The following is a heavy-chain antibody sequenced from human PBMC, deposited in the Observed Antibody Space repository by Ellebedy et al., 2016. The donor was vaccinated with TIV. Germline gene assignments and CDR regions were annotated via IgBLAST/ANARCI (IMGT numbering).Heavy chain of an antibody. V-gene: IGHV4-34*01. CDR1: GGSFSGYY. Sequence: MPGGSLRLSCAVYGGSFSGYYWSWIRQPPGKGLEWIGEITHSGSTNYNPSLKSRVTISVDTSKNQFSLNLSSVTAADTAVYYWARGLARDYWGQGTLVTVSS. J-gene: IGHJ4*02. CDR2: ITHSGST. CDR3: ARGLARDY.